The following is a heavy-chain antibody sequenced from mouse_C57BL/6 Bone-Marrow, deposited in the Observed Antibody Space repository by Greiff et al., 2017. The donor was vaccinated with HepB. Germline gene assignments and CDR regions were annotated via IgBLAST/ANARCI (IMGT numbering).Heavy chain of an antibody. V-gene: IGHV1-7*01. J-gene: IGHJ1*03. CDR2: INPSSGYT. Sequence: QVQLQQSGPELVKPGASVKLSCKASGYTFTSYWMHWVKQRPGQGLEWIGYINPSSGYTKYNQKFKDKATLTADKSSSTAYMQLSSLTYEDSAVYYCARFFPIYYGNRYWYFDVWGTGTTVTVSS. CDR3: ARFFPIYYGNRYWYFDV. D-gene: IGHD2-1*01. CDR1: GYTFTSYW.